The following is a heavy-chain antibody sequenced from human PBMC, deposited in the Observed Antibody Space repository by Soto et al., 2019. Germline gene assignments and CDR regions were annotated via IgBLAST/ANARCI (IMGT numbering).Heavy chain of an antibody. D-gene: IGHD3-10*01. CDR3: ARRAVGSGGDYYGSGVLNY. V-gene: IGHV3-30-3*01. CDR2: ISYDGSNK. Sequence: GGSLRLSCAASGFTFSSYAMHWVRQAPGKGLEWVAVISYDGSNKYYADSVKGRFTISRDNSKNTLYLQMNSLRAEDTAVYYCARRAVGSGGDYYGSGVLNYWGQGTLVTVSS. CDR1: GFTFSSYA. J-gene: IGHJ4*02.